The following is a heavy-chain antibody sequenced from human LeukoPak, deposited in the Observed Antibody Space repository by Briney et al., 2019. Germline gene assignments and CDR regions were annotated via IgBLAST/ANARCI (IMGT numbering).Heavy chain of an antibody. D-gene: IGHD6-13*01. CDR1: GFTFSSYA. CDR3: ARDGHSSSWYVSLVY. CDR2: ISYDGSNK. V-gene: IGHV3-30*01. J-gene: IGHJ4*02. Sequence: GGSLRLSCAASGFTFSSYAMPWVRQAPGKGLEWVAVISYDGSNKYYADSVKGRFTISRDNSKNTLYLQMNSLRAEDTAVYYCARDGHSSSWYVSLVYWGQGTLVTVSS.